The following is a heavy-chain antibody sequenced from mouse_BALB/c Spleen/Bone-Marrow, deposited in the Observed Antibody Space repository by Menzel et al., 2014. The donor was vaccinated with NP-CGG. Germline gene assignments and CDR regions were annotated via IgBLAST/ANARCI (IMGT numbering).Heavy chain of an antibody. CDR2: INTYFGDI. D-gene: IGHD2-5*01. V-gene: IGHV1S137*01. CDR1: GYTFTDYA. Sequence: QVQLQQPGAELVRPGVSVKISCKGPGYTFTDYAMHWVKQSHAESLEWIGVINTYFGDISYNQKFKGKATIAVDKTSRTVYMELARLTAEDSAIYYCARGYSNNYAMDYWGQGTSVTVSS. J-gene: IGHJ4*01. CDR3: ARGYSNNYAMDY.